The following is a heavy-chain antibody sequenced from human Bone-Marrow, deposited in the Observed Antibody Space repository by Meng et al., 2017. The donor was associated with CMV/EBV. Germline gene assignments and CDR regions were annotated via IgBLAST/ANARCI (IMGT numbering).Heavy chain of an antibody. CDR1: GDSVSSNSAT. J-gene: IGHJ6*02. D-gene: IGHD2-2*01. CDR3: ARVRCSTTSCYYEYYYGMDV. Sequence: LRLSCAISGDSVSSNSATWSWIRQSPSRGLEWLGRTYYRSKWYNDYAVSVKSRIDINPDTSKNQFSLQLNAVTPEDTAVYYCARVRCSTTSCYYEYYYGMDVWGQGTTVTVS. V-gene: IGHV6-1*01. CDR2: TYYRSKWYN.